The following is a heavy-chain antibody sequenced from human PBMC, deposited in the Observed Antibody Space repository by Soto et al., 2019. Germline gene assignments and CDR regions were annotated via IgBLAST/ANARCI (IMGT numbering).Heavy chain of an antibody. Sequence: PSETLSLTCTVSGGSISSGDYYWSWIRQPPGKGLEWIGYIYYSGSTYYNPSLKSRVTISVDTSKNQFSLKLRSVTAADTAVYYCARRSRWYYYGTASYYNLWLDPWGQGTLVTVSS. CDR1: GGSISSGDYY. J-gene: IGHJ5*02. CDR2: IYYSGST. V-gene: IGHV4-30-4*01. CDR3: ARRSRWYYYGTASYYNLWLDP. D-gene: IGHD3-10*01.